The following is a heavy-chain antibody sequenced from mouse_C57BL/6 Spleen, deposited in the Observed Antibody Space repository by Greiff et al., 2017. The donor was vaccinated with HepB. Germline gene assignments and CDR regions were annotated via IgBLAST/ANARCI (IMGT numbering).Heavy chain of an antibody. J-gene: IGHJ4*01. Sequence: QVQLQQPGAELVKPGASVKLSCKASGYTFTSYWMQWVKQRPGQGLEWIGEIDPSDSYTNYNQKFKGKATLTVDTSSSTAYMQLSSLTSEDSAVYYCANYGSSPYAMDYWGQGTSVTVSS. CDR3: ANYGSSPYAMDY. D-gene: IGHD1-1*01. CDR1: GYTFTSYW. CDR2: IDPSDSYT. V-gene: IGHV1-50*01.